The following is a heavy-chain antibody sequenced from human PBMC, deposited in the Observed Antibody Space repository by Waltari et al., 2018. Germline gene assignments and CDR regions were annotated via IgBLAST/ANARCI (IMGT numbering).Heavy chain of an antibody. CDR2: SNSDGSST. J-gene: IGHJ3*02. Sequence: EVQLVESGGGLVQPGGSLRLSCAASGFTFSSYWMHWVRQAPGKGLVWVSRSNSDGSSTSYADSVKGRFTISRDNAKNTLYLQMNSLRAEDTAVYYCASPSPLWFGESTDAFDIWGQGTMVTVSS. D-gene: IGHD3-10*01. CDR1: GFTFSSYW. V-gene: IGHV3-74*01. CDR3: ASPSPLWFGESTDAFDI.